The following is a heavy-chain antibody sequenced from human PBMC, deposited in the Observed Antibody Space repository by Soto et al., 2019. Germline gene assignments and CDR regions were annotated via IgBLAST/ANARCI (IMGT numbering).Heavy chain of an antibody. J-gene: IGHJ6*02. CDR3: ARYDGRKDYGLDV. V-gene: IGHV1-18*01. CDR1: GYTFSSYG. Sequence: QLVQSRPELTKPGASVRVSCTASGYTFSSYGISWVRQAPGPGLEWMAWISGDNGDTNYAQNFQGRLTMTTDTSTSTVDMEWRSLRSDDTAVYYCARYDGRKDYGLDVWGQGTPVTVSS. D-gene: IGHD3-3*01. CDR2: ISGDNGDT.